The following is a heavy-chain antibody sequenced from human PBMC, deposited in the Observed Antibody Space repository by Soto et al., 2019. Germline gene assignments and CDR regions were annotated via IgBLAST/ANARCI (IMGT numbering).Heavy chain of an antibody. V-gene: IGHV3-9*01. CDR3: AKSMGGTANGMDV. CDR1: GFRFADYG. D-gene: IGHD2-15*01. Sequence: GGSLRLSCAASGFRFADYGMHWVRQVPGKGLEWVSGISYYSGSIGYADSVKGRFTISRDNAKNSLYLQMNRLRAEDTALYYCAKSMGGTANGMDVWGQGTTVTVSS. CDR2: ISYYSGSI. J-gene: IGHJ6*02.